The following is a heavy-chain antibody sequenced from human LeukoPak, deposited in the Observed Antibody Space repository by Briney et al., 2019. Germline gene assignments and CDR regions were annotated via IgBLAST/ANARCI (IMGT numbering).Heavy chain of an antibody. V-gene: IGHV3-23*01. J-gene: IGHJ4*02. CDR1: GPTFSSYA. CDR3: AIPVAARFETDY. CDR2: ISGSGGST. D-gene: IGHD6-6*01. Sequence: GGSLRLSCAASGPTFSSYAMSWVRQAPGKGLEWVSAISGSGGSTYYADSVKGRFTISRDNSKNTLYLQMNSLRAEDTAVYYCAIPVAARFETDYWGQGTLVTVSS.